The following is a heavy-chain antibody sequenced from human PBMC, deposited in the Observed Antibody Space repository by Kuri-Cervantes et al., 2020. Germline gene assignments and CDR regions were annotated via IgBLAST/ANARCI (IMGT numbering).Heavy chain of an antibody. CDR2: IRGSSNRT. CDR3: ARDRGTGYSIDL. Sequence: GESLKISCAASGFTFSSYNMDWVRQAPGKGLEWVAYIRGSSNRTLYADSVKGRFTISRDNAKNSLYLQMDSLRDEDTAVYYCARDRGTGYSIDLWGQGTLVTVSS. CDR1: GFTFSSYN. V-gene: IGHV3-48*02. D-gene: IGHD3-9*01. J-gene: IGHJ4*02.